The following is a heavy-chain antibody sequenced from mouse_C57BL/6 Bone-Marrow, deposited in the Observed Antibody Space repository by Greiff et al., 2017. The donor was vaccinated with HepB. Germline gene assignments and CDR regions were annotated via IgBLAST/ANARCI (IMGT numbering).Heavy chain of an antibody. Sequence: EVKLMESGGGLVKPGGSLKLSCAASGFTFSDYGMHWVRQAPEKGLEWVAYISSGSSTIYYADTVKGPFTISRDNAKNTLFLQMTSLRSEDTAMYYCARSSNYDAMDYGGQGTSVTVSS. D-gene: IGHD2-5*01. J-gene: IGHJ4*01. CDR2: ISSGSSTI. CDR1: GFTFSDYG. CDR3: ARSSNYDAMDY. V-gene: IGHV5-17*01.